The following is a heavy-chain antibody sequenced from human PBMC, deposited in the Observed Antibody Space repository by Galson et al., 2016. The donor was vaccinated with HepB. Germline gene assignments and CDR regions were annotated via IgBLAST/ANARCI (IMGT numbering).Heavy chain of an antibody. V-gene: IGHV3-30*18. CDR2: ISYDGTNK. D-gene: IGHD2-15*01. CDR3: AKDTLDCSGGSCYYFDY. J-gene: IGHJ4*02. Sequence: SLRLSCAASGFTFSSYGIHWVRQAPGKGLEWVAVISYDGTNKYYGDSVRGRFTISRDNSKNTLYLQMNSLRTEDTAVYYCAKDTLDCSGGSCYYFDYWGQGTLVTVSS. CDR1: GFTFSSYG.